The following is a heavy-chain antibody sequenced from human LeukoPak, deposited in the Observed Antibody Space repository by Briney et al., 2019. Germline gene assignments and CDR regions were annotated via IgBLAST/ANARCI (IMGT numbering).Heavy chain of an antibody. J-gene: IGHJ3*02. D-gene: IGHD3-22*01. Sequence: ASVKVSCKASGYTFTSYDINWVRQATGQGLEWMGWMNPNSGNTGYAQKFQGRVTVTRNTSISTAYMELSSLRSEDTAVYYCARGLTMIVVGKEGHAFDIWGQGTMVTVSS. CDR2: MNPNSGNT. CDR3: ARGLTMIVVGKEGHAFDI. V-gene: IGHV1-8*01. CDR1: GYTFTSYD.